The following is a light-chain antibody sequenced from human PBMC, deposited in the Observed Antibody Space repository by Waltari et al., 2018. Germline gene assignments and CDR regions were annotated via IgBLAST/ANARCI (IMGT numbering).Light chain of an antibody. CDR2: DVN. Sequence: QSALTQPPSVSGSPGQSVTISCAGTSSDVGSYNYVSWYRKHPGTAPQLLIYDVNKRPPGFPVRFSASKAANTASLTVSGLQLEDEADYYCSSYRGAYSLVFGGGTKLTVL. CDR3: SSYRGAYSLV. V-gene: IGLV2-8*01. CDR1: SSDVGSYNY. J-gene: IGLJ2*01.